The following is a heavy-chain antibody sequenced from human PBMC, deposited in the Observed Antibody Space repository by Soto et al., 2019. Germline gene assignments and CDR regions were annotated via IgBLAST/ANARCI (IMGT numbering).Heavy chain of an antibody. V-gene: IGHV3-30*18. D-gene: IGHD2-2*01. Sequence: QGKGLEWVAVISYDGSNKYYADSVKGRFTISRDNSKNTLYLQMNSLRAEDTAVYYCAKDRIVVVPAAIWPDYRGQGTLVTGSS. CDR2: ISYDGSNK. CDR3: AKDRIVVVPAAIWPDY. J-gene: IGHJ4*02.